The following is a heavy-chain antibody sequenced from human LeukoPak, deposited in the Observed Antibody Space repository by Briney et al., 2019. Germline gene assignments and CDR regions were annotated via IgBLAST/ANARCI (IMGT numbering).Heavy chain of an antibody. Sequence: GGSLRLSCAASGFTFSSYSMNGVRQAPGKGLEWVSSISSSSSYIYYADSVKGRFTISGDNAKNSLYLQMNSLRAEDTAVYYCARDLYGGYDSYVPDYWGQGTLVTVSS. CDR1: GFTFSSYS. CDR3: ARDLYGGYDSYVPDY. D-gene: IGHD5-12*01. CDR2: ISSSSSYI. V-gene: IGHV3-21*01. J-gene: IGHJ4*02.